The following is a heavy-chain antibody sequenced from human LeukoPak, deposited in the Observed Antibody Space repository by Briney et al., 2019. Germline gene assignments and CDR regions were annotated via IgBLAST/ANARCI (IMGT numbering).Heavy chain of an antibody. D-gene: IGHD6-13*01. CDR3: ARGSSYGRGIAAAGKGYYYYYMDV. V-gene: IGHV4-34*01. CDR2: INHSGST. J-gene: IGHJ6*03. Sequence: SETLSLTCAVYGGSFSGYYWSWTRQPPGKGLEWIGEINHSGSTNYNPSLKSRVTISVDTSKNQFSLKLSSVTAADTAVYYCARGSSYGRGIAAAGKGYYYYYMDVWGKGTTVTVSS. CDR1: GGSFSGYY.